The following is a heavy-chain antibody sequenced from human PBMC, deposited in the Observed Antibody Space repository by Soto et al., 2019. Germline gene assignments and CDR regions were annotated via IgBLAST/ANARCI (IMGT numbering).Heavy chain of an antibody. Sequence: GGSLRLSCAASGFTFSSYGMHWVRQAPGKGLEWVAVISYDGSNKYYADSVKGRFTISRDNSKNTLYLQMNSLRAEDTAVYYCAKSQIVGAMEGFDYWGQGTLVTVSS. CDR2: ISYDGSNK. J-gene: IGHJ4*02. CDR3: AKSQIVGAMEGFDY. D-gene: IGHD1-26*01. V-gene: IGHV3-30*18. CDR1: GFTFSSYG.